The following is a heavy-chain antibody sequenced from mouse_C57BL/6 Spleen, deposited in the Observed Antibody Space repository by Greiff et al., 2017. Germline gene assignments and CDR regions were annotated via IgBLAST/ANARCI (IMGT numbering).Heavy chain of an antibody. D-gene: IGHD4-1*01. CDR2: ISSGSSTI. CDR1: GFTFSDYG. J-gene: IGHJ2*01. V-gene: IGHV5-17*01. Sequence: EVKVVESGGGLVKPGGSLKLSCAASGFTFSDYGMHWVRQAPEKGLEWVAYISSGSSTIYYADTVKGRFTISRDNAKNTLFLQMTSLRSEDTAMYYCARHGTGYFDYWGQGTTLTVSS. CDR3: ARHGTGYFDY.